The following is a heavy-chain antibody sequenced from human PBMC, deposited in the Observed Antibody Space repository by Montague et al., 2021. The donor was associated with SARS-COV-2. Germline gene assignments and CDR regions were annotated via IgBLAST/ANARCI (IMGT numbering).Heavy chain of an antibody. J-gene: IGHJ5*02. Sequence: SETLSLTCTVSGGSIGSHYWSWIRLPPGKGLEWVGHIYYTGITKXKSSLKSRVTISVDTSKNQLSLKLDSVTAADTAVYYCARGSGSASAIWFDPWGQGTLVTVSS. CDR3: ARGSGSASAIWFDP. D-gene: IGHD6-25*01. V-gene: IGHV4-59*11. CDR1: GGSIGSHY. CDR2: IYYTGIT.